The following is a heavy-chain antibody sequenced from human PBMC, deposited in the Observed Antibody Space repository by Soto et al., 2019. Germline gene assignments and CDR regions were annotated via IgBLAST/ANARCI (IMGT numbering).Heavy chain of an antibody. J-gene: IGHJ3*02. CDR3: APHVYCSGGSCHYDAFDI. D-gene: IGHD2-15*01. Sequence: EVQLLESGGGLVQPGESLRLSCAVSGFIFGSYMMTWVRQAPGKGQEWVSTIRDSGDSTYYADSVKGRFTISRDNFKNTLFLQMDSLGAEDTAVYYCAPHVYCSGGSCHYDAFDIRGQGAMVIVSS. V-gene: IGHV3-23*01. CDR1: GFIFGSYM. CDR2: IRDSGDST.